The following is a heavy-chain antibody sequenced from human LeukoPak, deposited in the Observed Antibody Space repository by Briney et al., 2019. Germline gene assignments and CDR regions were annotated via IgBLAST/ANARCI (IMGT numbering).Heavy chain of an antibody. Sequence: SVTVSCKASGGTFSSYAISWVRQAPGQGLEWMGGIIPIFGTANYAQKFQGRVTITADESTSTAYMELSSLRSEDTAVYYCARGTQVVGYCSGGSCYSAHYYYYYGMDVWGQGTTVTVSS. V-gene: IGHV1-69*13. D-gene: IGHD2-15*01. CDR1: GGTFSSYA. J-gene: IGHJ6*02. CDR3: ARGTQVVGYCSGGSCYSAHYYYYYGMDV. CDR2: IIPIFGTA.